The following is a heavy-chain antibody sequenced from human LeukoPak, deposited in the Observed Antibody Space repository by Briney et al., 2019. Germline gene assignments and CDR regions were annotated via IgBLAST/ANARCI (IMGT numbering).Heavy chain of an antibody. CDR3: ARDQIVGCSSTSCEVNDLDY. J-gene: IGHJ4*02. V-gene: IGHV1-18*04. CDR2: ISAYNGNT. CDR1: GYTFTSYG. D-gene: IGHD2-2*01. Sequence: ASVKVSCKASGYTFTSYGISWVRQAPGQGLEWMGWISAYNGNTNYAQKLQGGVTMTTDTSTSTAYMELRSLRSDDTAVYYCARDQIVGCSSTSCEVNDLDYWGQGTLVTVSS.